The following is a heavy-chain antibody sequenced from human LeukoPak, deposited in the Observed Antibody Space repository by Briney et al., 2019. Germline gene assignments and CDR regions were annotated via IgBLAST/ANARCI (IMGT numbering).Heavy chain of an antibody. CDR2: IIPIFGTA. CDR1: GGTFSSYA. J-gene: IGHJ3*02. CDR3: ATPYCGGDCWAFDI. V-gene: IGHV1-69*13. D-gene: IGHD2-21*01. Sequence: SVKVSCKASGGTFSSYAISWVRQAPGQGLEWMGGIIPIFGTANYAQKFQGRVTITADESTSTAYMELSSLRSEDTAVYYCATPYCGGDCWAFDIWGQGTMVTVSS.